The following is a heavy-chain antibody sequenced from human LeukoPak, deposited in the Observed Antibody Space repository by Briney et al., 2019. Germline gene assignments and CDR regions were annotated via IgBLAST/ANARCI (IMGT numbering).Heavy chain of an antibody. CDR3: ARDTPDYYGSGSYWHYFDY. J-gene: IGHJ4*02. V-gene: IGHV3-30-3*01. CDR1: GFTFSSYA. CDR2: ISYDGGNK. D-gene: IGHD3-10*01. Sequence: GGSLRLSCAAPGFTFSSYAMHWVRQAPGKGLEWVAVISYDGGNKYYTDSVQGRFTISRDNSKNTLYLQMNSLRAEDTAVYYCARDTPDYYGSGSYWHYFDYWGQGTLVTVSS.